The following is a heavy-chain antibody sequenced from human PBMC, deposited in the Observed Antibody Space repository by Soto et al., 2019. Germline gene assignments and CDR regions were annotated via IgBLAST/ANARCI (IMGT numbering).Heavy chain of an antibody. Sequence: ASVKVSCKASGGTFSSYTISWVRQAPGQGLEWMGRIIPILGIANYAQKFQGRVTITADKSTSTAYMELSSLRSEDTAVYYCARDARDRYYGSGSYLGPDAFDIWSQGTMVTVSS. CDR1: GGTFSSYT. CDR2: IIPILGIA. D-gene: IGHD3-10*01. V-gene: IGHV1-69*04. J-gene: IGHJ3*02. CDR3: ARDARDRYYGSGSYLGPDAFDI.